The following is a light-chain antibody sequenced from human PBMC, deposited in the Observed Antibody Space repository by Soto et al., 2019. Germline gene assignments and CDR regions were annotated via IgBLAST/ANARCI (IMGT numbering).Light chain of an antibody. CDR2: DVN. V-gene: IGLV2-14*01. CDR1: SSDVGGYNY. J-gene: IGLJ1*01. CDR3: PSSSPSRFFV. Sequence: QSVLTQPASVSGSPGQSITISCTGTSSDVGGYNYVSWYQQYPGKAPQLMIFDVNDRPSGASYRFSGSKSGNTASLTISGLQALYEAHCYCPSSSPSRFFVLGTW.